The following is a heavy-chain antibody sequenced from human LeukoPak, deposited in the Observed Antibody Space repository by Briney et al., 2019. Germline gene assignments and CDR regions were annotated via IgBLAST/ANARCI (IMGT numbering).Heavy chain of an antibody. D-gene: IGHD2-2*02. Sequence: PGRSLRLSCAASGFTFSSYAMHWVRQAPGKGLEWVAVISYDGSNKYYADSVKDRFTISRDNSKNTLYLQMNSLRAEDTAVYYCARRYCSSTSCYNIDHFDYWGQGTLVTVSS. V-gene: IGHV3-30*01. CDR3: ARRYCSSTSCYNIDHFDY. CDR2: ISYDGSNK. CDR1: GFTFSSYA. J-gene: IGHJ4*02.